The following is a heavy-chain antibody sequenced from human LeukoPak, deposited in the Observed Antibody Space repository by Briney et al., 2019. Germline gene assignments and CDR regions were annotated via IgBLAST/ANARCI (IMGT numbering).Heavy chain of an antibody. D-gene: IGHD3-3*01. V-gene: IGHV3-23*01. Sequence: GGSLRLSCAASGFTFSSSAMSWVRQAPGKGLEWVSAISNNGGYTYYADSVQGRFTISRDNSKSTLCLQMNSLRAEDTAVYYCARTFPKEDDFWSGYYMTGGFDPWGQGTLVTVSS. CDR3: ARTFPKEDDFWSGYYMTGGFDP. CDR2: ISNNGGYT. J-gene: IGHJ5*02. CDR1: GFTFSSSA.